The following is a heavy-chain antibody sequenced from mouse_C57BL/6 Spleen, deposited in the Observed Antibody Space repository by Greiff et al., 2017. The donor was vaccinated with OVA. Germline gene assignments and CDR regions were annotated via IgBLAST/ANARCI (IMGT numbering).Heavy chain of an antibody. CDR1: GFTFSSYA. D-gene: IGHD3-3*01. CDR3: ARDREGAMDY. V-gene: IGHV5-4*01. CDR2: ISDGGSYT. J-gene: IGHJ4*01. Sequence: EVHLVESGGGLVKPGGSLKLSCAASGFTFSSYAMSWVRQTPEKRLEWVATISDGGSYTYYPDNVKGRFTISRDNAKNNLYLQMSHLKSEDTAMYYCARDREGAMDYWGQGTSVTVSS.